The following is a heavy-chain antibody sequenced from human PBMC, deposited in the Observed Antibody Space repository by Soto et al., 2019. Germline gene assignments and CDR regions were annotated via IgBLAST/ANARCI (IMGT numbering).Heavy chain of an antibody. D-gene: IGHD3-10*01. Sequence: QVQLVESGGGVVQPGTSLRLSCVASGFPFTTYGMHWVREGPGKGLEWVAVISFDGSNKYYADSVKGRFTISRDNSKNILFLQMNSLRPEDTALYYCVGGQYYFDYRGQGTLVTVSS. V-gene: IGHV3-30*03. CDR3: VGGQYYFDY. J-gene: IGHJ4*02. CDR2: ISFDGSNK. CDR1: GFPFTTYG.